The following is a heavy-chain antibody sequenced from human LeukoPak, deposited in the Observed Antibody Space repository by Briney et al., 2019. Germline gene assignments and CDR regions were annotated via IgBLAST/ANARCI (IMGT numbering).Heavy chain of an antibody. CDR2: IYFRGTT. V-gene: IGHV4-59*01. D-gene: IGHD7-27*01. J-gene: IGHJ4*02. CDR3: ARSPGAPFDY. Sequence: SETLSLTCTVSGGSISSYYWSWIRQPPGKGLKWIGYIYFRGTTNYHPSIKSRVTISVDTSKNQFSLKLTSVTTADTAVYYCARSPGAPFDYWGQGSLVTVSS. CDR1: GGSISSYY.